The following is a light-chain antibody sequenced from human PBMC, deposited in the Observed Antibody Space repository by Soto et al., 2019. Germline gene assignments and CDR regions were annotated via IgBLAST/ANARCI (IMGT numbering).Light chain of an antibody. CDR1: QSVSSSY. J-gene: IGKJ1*01. Sequence: IVWTQSPGTLSLSPGERATLSCRASQSVSSSYLAWYQQKPGQAPRLLIYAASSRATGIPDRFSGSGSGTDFTLTITRLEPEDFAVYYCQQYGSSSWTFGQGTKVDIK. V-gene: IGKV3-20*01. CDR2: AAS. CDR3: QQYGSSSWT.